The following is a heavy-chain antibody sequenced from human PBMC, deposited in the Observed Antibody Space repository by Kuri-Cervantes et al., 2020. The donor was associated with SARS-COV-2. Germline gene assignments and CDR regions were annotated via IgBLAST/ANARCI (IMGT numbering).Heavy chain of an antibody. D-gene: IGHD3-3*01. J-gene: IGHJ6*03. CDR3: ARDLDDFWSGNEFMDV. CDR1: GFTFSSYA. V-gene: IGHV3-30*04. Sequence: GGSLRLSGAASGFTFSSYAMHWVRQAPGKGLEWVAVISYDGSNKYYADSVKGRFTISRDNSKNTLYLQMNSLSAEDTAVYYCARDLDDFWSGNEFMDVWGKGTTVTVSS. CDR2: ISYDGSNK.